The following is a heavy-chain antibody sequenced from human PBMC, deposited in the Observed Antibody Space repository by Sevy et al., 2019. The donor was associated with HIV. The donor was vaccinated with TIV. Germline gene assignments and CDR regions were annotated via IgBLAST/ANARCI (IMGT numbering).Heavy chain of an antibody. CDR1: GFTFSSYW. V-gene: IGHV3-74*01. CDR2: INSDGSSK. J-gene: IGHJ4*02. CDR3: ARDRPGGSEGY. Sequence: GGSLRLSCAASGFTFSSYWMHWVRQAPGKGLVWVSRINSDGSSKSYADSVKGRFTISRDNAKNTLYLQMNSLRAEDTAVYYCARDRPGGSEGYWGQGTLVTVSS. D-gene: IGHD6-25*01.